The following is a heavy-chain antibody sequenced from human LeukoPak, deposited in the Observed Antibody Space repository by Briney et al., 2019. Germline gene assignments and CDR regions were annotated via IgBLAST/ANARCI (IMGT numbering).Heavy chain of an antibody. J-gene: IGHJ6*03. Sequence: RAGGSLRLSCAASGFTFNSYWMSWVRQAPGKGLEWVANVKQDGSEKYYVDSVKGRFTISRDNAKNTLYLQMNSLRAEDTAVYYCNMVRGVYSNYYYMDVWGKGTTVTVSS. V-gene: IGHV3-7*01. CDR1: GFTFNSYW. D-gene: IGHD3-10*01. CDR3: NMVRGVYSNYYYMDV. CDR2: VKQDGSEK.